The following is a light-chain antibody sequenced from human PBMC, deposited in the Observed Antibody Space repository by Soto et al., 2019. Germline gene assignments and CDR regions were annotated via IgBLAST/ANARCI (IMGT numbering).Light chain of an antibody. J-gene: IGKJ1*01. V-gene: IGKV3-20*01. CDR2: GAS. CDR1: QSVSRSY. CDR3: QQYGSSPWT. Sequence: EIVLTQSPGTLSLSPRERATLSCRASQSVSRSYLAWYQQKPGQAPRLLIYGASSRATGIPDRFSGSGSGTDFTLTISRLEPEDFAVYYCQQYGSSPWTFGQGTKVEIK.